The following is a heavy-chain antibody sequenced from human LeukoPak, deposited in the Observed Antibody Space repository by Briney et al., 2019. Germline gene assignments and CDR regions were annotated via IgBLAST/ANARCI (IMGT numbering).Heavy chain of an antibody. CDR1: GFTFSSYW. J-gene: IGHJ4*01. V-gene: IGHV3-74*01. Sequence: GGSLRLSXAASGFTFSSYWMHWVRQAPGKGLVWVSRINSDGSSTSYADSVKGRFTISRDNAKNTLYLQMNSLRAEDTAVYYCASPGEGKAAVFWGHGTLVTVSS. CDR2: INSDGSST. D-gene: IGHD6-13*01. CDR3: ASPGEGKAAVF.